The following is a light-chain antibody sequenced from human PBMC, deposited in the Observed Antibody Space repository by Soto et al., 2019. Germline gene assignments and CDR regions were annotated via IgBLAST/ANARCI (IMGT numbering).Light chain of an antibody. Sequence: QSALTQPASVSGSPGQSITISCAGSSSDVGGYNYVSWYQQHPTKAPKLMIYDVSNRPSGVSNRFSGSKSGTTASLTISGLLAEDEADYYCSSYTSSSTQVFGTGTKLTVL. CDR1: SSDVGGYNY. J-gene: IGLJ1*01. CDR2: DVS. CDR3: SSYTSSSTQV. V-gene: IGLV2-14*03.